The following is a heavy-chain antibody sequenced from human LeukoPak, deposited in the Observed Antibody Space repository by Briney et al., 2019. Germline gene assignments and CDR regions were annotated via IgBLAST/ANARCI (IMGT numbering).Heavy chain of an antibody. J-gene: IGHJ4*02. CDR2: IPNVGS. V-gene: IGHV3-30*02. D-gene: IGHD5-18*01. CDR1: GFTFSNYG. CDR3: ARDYGYGSFAFDC. Sequence: GGSLRLSCAASGFTFSNYGMHWVRQAPGKGLEWVAFIPNVGSESVKGRFTVSRDNSKNTLYLQMNSLIPDDTAVYYCARDYGYGSFAFDCWGQGTLVTVPS.